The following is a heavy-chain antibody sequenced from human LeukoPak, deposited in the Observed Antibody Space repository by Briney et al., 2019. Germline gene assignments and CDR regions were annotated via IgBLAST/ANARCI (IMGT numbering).Heavy chain of an antibody. D-gene: IGHD1-26*01. V-gene: IGHV3-30-3*01. Sequence: GGSLRLSCAASEFTFSSYAMHWVRQAPGKGLEWVAVISYGGSNKYYADSVKGRFTISRDNSKNTLFLQMNSLRAEDTAVYYCARDMRELHYFDYWGQGTLVTVSS. J-gene: IGHJ4*02. CDR3: ARDMRELHYFDY. CDR1: EFTFSSYA. CDR2: ISYGGSNK.